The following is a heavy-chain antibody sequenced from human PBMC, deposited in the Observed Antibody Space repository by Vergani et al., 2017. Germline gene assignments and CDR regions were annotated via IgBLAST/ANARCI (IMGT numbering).Heavy chain of an antibody. D-gene: IGHD1-1*01. J-gene: IGHJ3*02. Sequence: EVQLVTSGGGLVQPGGSLRLSCAASGFIFSDHYMDWVRQAPGKGLEWVGRIRNKANDYTTQYAASVKGRFTISRDDSKSYLYLQMNSLQTEDTALYYCVRVKGSNWNDHLYDIWGQGTLVTVSS. CDR1: GFIFSDHY. V-gene: IGHV3-72*01. CDR2: IRNKANDYTT. CDR3: VRVKGSNWNDHLYDI.